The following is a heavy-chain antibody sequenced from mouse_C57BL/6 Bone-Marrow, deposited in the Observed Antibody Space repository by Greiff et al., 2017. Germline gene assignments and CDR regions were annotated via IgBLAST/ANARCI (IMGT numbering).Heavy chain of an antibody. Sequence: VQLKESGAELVRPGASVKLSCTASGFNIKDDYMHWVKQRPEQGLEWIGWIDPENGDTEYASKFQGKATITADTSSNTAYLQLSSLTSEDTAVDFCATGFYYSNCGFAYWGQGTLVTVSA. CDR2: IDPENGDT. V-gene: IGHV14-4*01. CDR1: GFNIKDDY. CDR3: ATGFYYSNCGFAY. J-gene: IGHJ3*01. D-gene: IGHD2-5*01.